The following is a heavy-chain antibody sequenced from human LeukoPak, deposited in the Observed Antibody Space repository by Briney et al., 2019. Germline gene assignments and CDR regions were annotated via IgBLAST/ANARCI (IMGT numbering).Heavy chain of an antibody. J-gene: IGHJ4*02. V-gene: IGHV1-69*05. CDR1: GGTFSSYA. Sequence: ASVKVSCKASGGTFSSYAISWVRQAPGQGLEWMGGIIPIFGTANYAQKFQGRVTITTDESTSTAYMELSSLRSEDTAVYYCARSTGTTRGLDYWGQGTLVTVSS. D-gene: IGHD1-1*01. CDR2: IIPIFGTA. CDR3: ARSTGTTRGLDY.